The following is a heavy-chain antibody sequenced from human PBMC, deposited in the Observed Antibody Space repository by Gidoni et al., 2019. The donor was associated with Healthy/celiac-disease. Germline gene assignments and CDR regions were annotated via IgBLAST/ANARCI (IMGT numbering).Heavy chain of an antibody. CDR3: ARTGVAAAGPRAGSPYWYFDL. CDR1: GGSISSGGYY. D-gene: IGHD6-13*01. V-gene: IGHV4-31*03. CDR2: IYYSGST. J-gene: IGHJ2*01. Sequence: QVQLQESGPGLVKPSQTLSRTCTVSGGSISSGGYYWSWIRQHPGKGLEWIGYIYYSGSTYYNPSLKSRVTISVDTSKNQFSLKLSSVTAADTAVYYCARTGVAAAGPRAGSPYWYFDLWGRGTLVTVSS.